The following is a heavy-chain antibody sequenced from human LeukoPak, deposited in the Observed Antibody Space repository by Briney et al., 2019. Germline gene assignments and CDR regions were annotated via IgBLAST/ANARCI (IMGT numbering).Heavy chain of an antibody. Sequence: SETLSLTCAVYGGSFSGYYWSWIRQPPGKGLEWIGEINHSGSTNYNPSLKSRVTISVDTSKDQFSLKLSSVTAADTAVYYCARGKTYYYGSGSYGPPFDYWGQGTLVTVSS. V-gene: IGHV4-34*01. J-gene: IGHJ4*02. CDR2: INHSGST. CDR3: ARGKTYYYGSGSYGPPFDY. D-gene: IGHD3-10*01. CDR1: GGSFSGYY.